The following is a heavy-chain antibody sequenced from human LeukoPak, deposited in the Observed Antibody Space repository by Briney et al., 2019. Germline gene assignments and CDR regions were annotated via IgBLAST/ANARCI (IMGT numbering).Heavy chain of an antibody. CDR1: GFTFSDYS. CDR2: ISGSGGST. Sequence: PGGSLRLSCAAFGFTFSDYSMNWVRQAPGKGLEWVSAISGSGGSTYYADSVKGRFTISRDNSMNTLYLQMNSLRAEDTAVYYCAKDIYGSDIWGQGTMVTVSS. CDR3: AKDIYGSDI. V-gene: IGHV3-23*01. J-gene: IGHJ3*02.